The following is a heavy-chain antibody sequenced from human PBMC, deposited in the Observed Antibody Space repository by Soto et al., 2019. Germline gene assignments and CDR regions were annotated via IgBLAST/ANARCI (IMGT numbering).Heavy chain of an antibody. V-gene: IGHV4-34*01. Sequence: QVQLQQWGAGLLKPSETLSLTCAVYGGSFSGYYWSWIRQPPGKGLEWIGEINHSGSTNYNPSLKSRVTISVDTSKNQFSLKLSSVTAADTAVYYCARINAYLTRRFDPWGQGTLVNVSS. J-gene: IGHJ5*02. CDR1: GGSFSGYY. CDR3: ARINAYLTRRFDP. D-gene: IGHD1-1*01. CDR2: INHSGST.